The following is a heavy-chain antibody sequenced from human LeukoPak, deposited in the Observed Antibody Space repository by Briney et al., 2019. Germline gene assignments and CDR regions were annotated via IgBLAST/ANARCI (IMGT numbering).Heavy chain of an antibody. Sequence: PSETLPLTCAVYGGSSSGYYWSWIRQPPGKGLEWIGEINHSGSTNYNPSLKSRATISVDTSKNQFSLKLSSATAADTAVYYCARGPRFLEWLADFDYWGQGTLVTVSS. J-gene: IGHJ4*02. CDR1: GGSSSGYY. D-gene: IGHD3-3*01. CDR2: INHSGST. CDR3: ARGPRFLEWLADFDY. V-gene: IGHV4-34*01.